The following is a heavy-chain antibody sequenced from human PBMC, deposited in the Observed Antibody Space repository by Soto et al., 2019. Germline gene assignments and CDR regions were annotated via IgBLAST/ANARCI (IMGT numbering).Heavy chain of an antibody. Sequence: PSETLSLTCTVSGYSISSGDYLVWIRQPPGKGLEWIGSIYHGGSTYYNPSLKSRVTISVDTSKNQFSLKLSSVTAADTAVYYCARGYTLDVWGQGTTVTVSS. D-gene: IGHD1-26*01. J-gene: IGHJ6*02. CDR3: ARGYTLDV. CDR2: IYHGGST. V-gene: IGHV4-38-2*02. CDR1: GYSISSGDY.